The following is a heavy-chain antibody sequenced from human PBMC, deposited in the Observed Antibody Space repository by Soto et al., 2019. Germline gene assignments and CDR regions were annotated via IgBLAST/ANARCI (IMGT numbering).Heavy chain of an antibody. D-gene: IGHD3-16*01. CDR2: IKSKTDGGTT. V-gene: IGHV3-15*01. CDR3: PTGYGYYYYYYMDV. J-gene: IGHJ6*03. CDR1: GFTFSNAW. Sequence: EVQLVESGGGLVKPGGSLRLSCAASGFTFSNAWMSWVRQAPGKGLEWVGRIKSKTDGGTTDYAAPVKGRFTISRDDSKNTLYLQMNSLKTEDTAVYYCPTGYGYYYYYYMDVWGKGTTVTVSS.